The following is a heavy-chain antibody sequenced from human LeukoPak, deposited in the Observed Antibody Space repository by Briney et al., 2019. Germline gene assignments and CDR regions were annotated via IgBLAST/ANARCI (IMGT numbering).Heavy chain of an antibody. J-gene: IGHJ4*02. CDR3: AKIAAASNY. CDR2: INHSGST. Sequence: SETLSLTCAFYGGSFSGYYWSWIRQPPGKGLEWIGEINHSGSTNYNPSLKSRVTISVDTSKNQFSLKLSSVTAADTAVYYCAKIAAASNYWGQGTLVTVSS. V-gene: IGHV4-34*01. D-gene: IGHD6-13*01. CDR1: GGSFSGYY.